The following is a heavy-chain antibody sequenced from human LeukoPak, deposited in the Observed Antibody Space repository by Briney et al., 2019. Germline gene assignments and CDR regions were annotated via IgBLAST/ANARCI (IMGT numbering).Heavy chain of an antibody. CDR1: GGSISSYY. V-gene: IGHV4-4*07. J-gene: IGHJ4*02. Sequence: SETLSRTCTVSGGSISSYYWSWIRQPAGKGLEWIGRIYTSGSTGYNPSLKSRVTMSVDTSKNQFSLKLSSVTAADTAVYYCARVDLRAAYFDYWGQGTLVTVSS. CDR2: IYTSGST. D-gene: IGHD2-15*01. CDR3: ARVDLRAAYFDY.